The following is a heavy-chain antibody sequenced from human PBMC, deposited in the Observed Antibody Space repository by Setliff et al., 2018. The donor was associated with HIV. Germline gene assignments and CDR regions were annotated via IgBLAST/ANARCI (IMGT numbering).Heavy chain of an antibody. Sequence: PGASLKISCAASGFTFSSYWMSWVRQAPGKGLEWVANIKQDGSEKYYVDSVKGRFTISRDNAKNSLYLQMNSLRAEDTAVYYCARDLVWPYSSRWYDAFDIWGQGTMVTVSS. CDR2: IKQDGSEK. V-gene: IGHV3-7*03. CDR1: GFTFSSYW. D-gene: IGHD6-13*01. J-gene: IGHJ3*02. CDR3: ARDLVWPYSSRWYDAFDI.